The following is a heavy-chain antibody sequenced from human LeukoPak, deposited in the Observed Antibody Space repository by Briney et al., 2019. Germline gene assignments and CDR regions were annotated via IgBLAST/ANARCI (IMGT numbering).Heavy chain of an antibody. J-gene: IGHJ6*03. D-gene: IGHD3-10*01. V-gene: IGHV4-34*01. CDR2: INHSGRT. CDR3: ARLAKNDSGTYRFGKKKRGYMDV. CDR1: GGSFSGYY. Sequence: PSETLSLTCAVYGGSFSGYYWSCIRQPPGKGLEWIGEINHSGRTNYNPSLKSRVTISVDTSKNQFSLKLSSVTAADTAVYYCARLAKNDSGTYRFGKKKRGYMDVWGKGTTVTISS.